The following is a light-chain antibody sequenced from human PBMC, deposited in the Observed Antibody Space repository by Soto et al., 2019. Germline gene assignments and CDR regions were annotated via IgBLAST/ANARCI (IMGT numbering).Light chain of an antibody. CDR1: QSISSY. CDR3: QQLYGYPRT. Sequence: DIQMTQSPSSLSASVGDRVTITCRASQSISSYLNWYQQKPGKAPKLLIYAASSLQSGVPSRFSGSGSGTEFTLTISSLQPEDFATYYCQQLYGYPRTFGQGTKVDIK. J-gene: IGKJ1*01. V-gene: IGKV1-39*01. CDR2: AAS.